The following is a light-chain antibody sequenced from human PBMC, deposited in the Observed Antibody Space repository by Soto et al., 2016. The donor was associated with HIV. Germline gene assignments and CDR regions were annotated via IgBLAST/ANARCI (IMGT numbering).Light chain of an antibody. CDR2: GTS. Sequence: DIQMTQSPSSLSASIGDRVTITCRASQAISNSLGWYQQKPGKAPKLLVYGTSILQSGVPSRFSGSRSGTDYSLSISSLQPEDFATYYCQQTYNAPYTFGQGTNLQIE. CDR3: QQTYNAPYT. V-gene: IGKV1-NL1*01. CDR1: QAISNS. J-gene: IGKJ2*01.